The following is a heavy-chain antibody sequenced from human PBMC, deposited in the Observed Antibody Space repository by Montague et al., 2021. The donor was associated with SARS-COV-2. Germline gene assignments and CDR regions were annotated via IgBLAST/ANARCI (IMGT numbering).Heavy chain of an antibody. CDR2: IYSSGGT. CDR1: GGSISHYY. J-gene: IGHJ4*02. V-gene: IGHV4-59*01. D-gene: IGHD3-9*01. CDR3: ARRTDILTGYYDY. Sequence: SDPLSLPFSVSGGSISHYYWSWIRRPPGKGLEWIGYIYSSGGTNYNPSLKSRVTLSLDAAKNHFSLRLSSVTAADTAVYYCARRTDILTGYYDYWGQGTLVTVSS.